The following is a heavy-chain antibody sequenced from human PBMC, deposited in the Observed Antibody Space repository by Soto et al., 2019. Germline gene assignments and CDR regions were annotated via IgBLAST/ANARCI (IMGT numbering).Heavy chain of an antibody. CDR2: INPSGGST. J-gene: IGHJ4*02. CDR1: GYTFISYY. V-gene: IGHV1-46*01. CDR3: ARGLTMIRGTSAGY. Sequence: GASVKVSCKASGYTFISYYMHWVRQAPGQGLEWMGVINPSGGSTVYAQKFQGRATMTSDTSTSTVSMELSSLRSDDTAVYYCARGLTMIRGTSAGYWGQGTLVTVSS. D-gene: IGHD3-10*01.